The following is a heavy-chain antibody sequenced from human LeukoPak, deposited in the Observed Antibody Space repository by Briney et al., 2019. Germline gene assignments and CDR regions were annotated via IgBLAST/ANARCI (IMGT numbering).Heavy chain of an antibody. Sequence: GASVTVSFKVSGYTLTELSMHWVRQAPGKGLEWMGGFDPEDGEAIYAQKFQGRVTITEDTSTDTAYMELSSLRSEDTAVYYCATGHSGSYLIDYWGQGTLVTVSS. V-gene: IGHV1-24*01. D-gene: IGHD1-26*01. CDR1: GYTLTELS. J-gene: IGHJ4*02. CDR3: ATGHSGSYLIDY. CDR2: FDPEDGEA.